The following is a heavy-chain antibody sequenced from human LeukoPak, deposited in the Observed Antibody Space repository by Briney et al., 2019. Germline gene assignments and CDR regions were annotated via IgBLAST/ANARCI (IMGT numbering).Heavy chain of an antibody. J-gene: IGHJ4*02. Sequence: VQPGRSLRLSCAASGFSLSDFGTHWVRQAPGKGLEWVAVMSSDERNQYYADSVQGRFTLSRDNSRNTLFLQMNSLRVEDTAVYYCAIGGLTTIDYWGQGTLVAVSS. CDR1: GFSLSDFG. CDR3: AIGGLTTIDY. CDR2: MSSDERNQ. D-gene: IGHD2-21*02. V-gene: IGHV3-30*03.